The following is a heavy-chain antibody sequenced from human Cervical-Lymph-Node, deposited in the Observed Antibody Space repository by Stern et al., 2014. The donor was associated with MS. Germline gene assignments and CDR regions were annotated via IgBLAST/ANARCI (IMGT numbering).Heavy chain of an antibody. V-gene: IGHV1-2*06. CDR3: ARSAIEIAAPGHFDY. D-gene: IGHD6-13*01. Sequence: QVQLVQSGAEVKKPGASVKVSCKASGYTFTGYFMHWVRQAPGQGLEWMGRIHHHSGGTEYAQKFQGRVTMTRDTSISTAYMELSRLRSDDKAVYYCARSAIEIAAPGHFDYWGQGTLVTVSS. CDR1: GYTFTGYF. CDR2: IHHHSGGT. J-gene: IGHJ4*02.